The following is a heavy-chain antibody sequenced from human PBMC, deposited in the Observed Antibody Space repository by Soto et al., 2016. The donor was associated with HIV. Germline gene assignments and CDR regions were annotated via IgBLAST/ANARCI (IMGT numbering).Heavy chain of an antibody. CDR1: GFTFDDNT. V-gene: IGHV3-43*01. J-gene: IGHJ4*02. D-gene: IGHD3-22*01. CDR3: AKQSSISSGLLDY. Sequence: EVQLVESGGVVVQPGGSLRLSCAASGFTFDDNTMHWVRQAPGKGLEWVSLISWDGGSTYYADSVKGRFTISRDNSKNSLYLQMNSLRTEDSALYYCAKQSSISSGLLDYWCQGTLVTVSS. CDR2: ISWDGGST.